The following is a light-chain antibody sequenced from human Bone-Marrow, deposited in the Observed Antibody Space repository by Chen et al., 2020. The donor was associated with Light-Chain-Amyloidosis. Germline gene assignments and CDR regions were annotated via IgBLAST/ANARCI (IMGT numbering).Light chain of an antibody. CDR3: QVWDRSSDRPV. J-gene: IGLJ3*02. Sequence: SYVLNQPSSVSVAPGQTATIACGGNNIGSTSLHWYQQTPGQAPLLVVYDDSDRPSGIPERLSGSDSGNSAILTISRVEAGYETDYYCQVWDRSSDRPVFGGGTKLSFL. V-gene: IGLV3-21*02. CDR2: DDS. CDR1: NIGSTS.